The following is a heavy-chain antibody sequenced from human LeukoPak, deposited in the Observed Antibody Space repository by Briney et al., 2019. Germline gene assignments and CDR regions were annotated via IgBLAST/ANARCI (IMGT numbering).Heavy chain of an antibody. D-gene: IGHD3-22*01. Sequence: SETLSLTCAVSGVSISSGGYSWSWIRQPPGKGLEWIGYIYHSGSTYYNPSLKSRVTISVDRSKNQFSLKLSSVTAADTAVYYYARDPGYYDSSGYYPYDAFDIWGQGTMVTVSS. CDR3: ARDPGYYDSSGYYPYDAFDI. CDR2: IYHSGST. J-gene: IGHJ3*02. V-gene: IGHV4-30-2*01. CDR1: GVSISSGGYS.